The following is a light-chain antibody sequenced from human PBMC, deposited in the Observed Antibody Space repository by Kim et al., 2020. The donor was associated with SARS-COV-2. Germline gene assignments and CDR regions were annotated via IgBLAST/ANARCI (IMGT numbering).Light chain of an antibody. CDR2: DAS. V-gene: IGKV1-33*01. J-gene: IGKJ4*01. Sequence: DIQLTQSPSSLSASVGDRVTITCRASQDINNYLHWYQQRPGRAPKLLISDASNLETGVPSRFSGSGSGTDFTFTISNLQPEDIATYYCQQYDSLPQVTFGGGTKVDIK. CDR1: QDINNY. CDR3: QQYDSLPQVT.